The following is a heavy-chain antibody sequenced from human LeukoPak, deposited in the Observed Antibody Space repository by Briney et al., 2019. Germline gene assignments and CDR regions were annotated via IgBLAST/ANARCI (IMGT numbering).Heavy chain of an antibody. CDR2: INHSGST. CDR3: ARMGPEMATIRDY. D-gene: IGHD5-24*01. Sequence: SETLSLTCAVYGGSFSGYYWSWIRQPPGKGLEWIGEINHSGSTNYNPSLKSRVTVSVDTSENQFSLKLGSVTAADTAVYYCARMGPEMATIRDYWGQGTLVTVSS. J-gene: IGHJ4*02. V-gene: IGHV4-34*01. CDR1: GGSFSGYY.